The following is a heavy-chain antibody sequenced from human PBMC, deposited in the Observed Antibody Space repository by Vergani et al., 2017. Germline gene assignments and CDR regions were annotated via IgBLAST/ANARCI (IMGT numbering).Heavy chain of an antibody. CDR1: GFTFTKYA. D-gene: IGHD2-2*01. V-gene: IGHV3-23*01. Sequence: EVQLLESGGGLVQPGGSLRLSCAASGFTFTKYAMSWVRQVPGKGLEWVSGISGSGGNTNYANSVKGRFTISRDNSKNTLYLQMNSLRADDTAVYYCAKGVYCSSTSCYEGRGYYYGMGVWGQGTTVTFSS. CDR2: ISGSGGNT. CDR3: AKGVYCSSTSCYEGRGYYYGMGV. J-gene: IGHJ6*02.